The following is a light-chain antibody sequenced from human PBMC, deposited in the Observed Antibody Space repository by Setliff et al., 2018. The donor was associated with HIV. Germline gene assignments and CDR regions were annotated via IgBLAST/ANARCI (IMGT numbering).Light chain of an antibody. CDR2: EVS. CDR1: SSDVGSYNL. J-gene: IGLJ1*01. CDR3: ASYTGTSTPYV. Sequence: QSALTQPASVSGSPGQSITISCTGTSSDVGSYNLVSWYQHHPGKAPKLMIYEVSKWPSGVSNRFSGSKSGNTASLTISSLQVEDEGDYYCASYTGTSTPYVFGSGTKVTVL. V-gene: IGLV2-14*02.